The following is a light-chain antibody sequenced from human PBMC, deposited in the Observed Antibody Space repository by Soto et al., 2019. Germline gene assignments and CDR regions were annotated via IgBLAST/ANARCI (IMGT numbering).Light chain of an antibody. Sequence: QSALTQPASVSGSPGKSITLSCTGTSSDVGNYNLVSWYQQHPGKAPKLMIYEVNKRPSGVSNRFSGSKSGNTASLTISGLQAEDEADYYCCSNGGASTTYVFGTGTKLTV. CDR3: CSNGGASTTYV. CDR2: EVN. J-gene: IGLJ1*01. V-gene: IGLV2-23*02. CDR1: SSDVGNYNL.